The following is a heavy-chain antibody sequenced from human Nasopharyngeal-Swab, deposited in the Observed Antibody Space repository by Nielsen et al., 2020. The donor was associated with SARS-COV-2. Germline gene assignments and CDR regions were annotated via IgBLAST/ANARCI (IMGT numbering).Heavy chain of an antibody. CDR3: ARGAPSSYWFDP. V-gene: IGHV4-34*01. CDR2: FKYGGSS. CDR1: GWPSINYS. J-gene: IGHJ5*02. Sequence: SETLSLPFAAFGWPSINYSWTWIRQLPGKELDWFGEFKYGGSSNNNPSLKSRVTMSLDTSKNQFSLELSSVTAADTAVYYCARGAPSSYWFDPWGQGTLVTVSS.